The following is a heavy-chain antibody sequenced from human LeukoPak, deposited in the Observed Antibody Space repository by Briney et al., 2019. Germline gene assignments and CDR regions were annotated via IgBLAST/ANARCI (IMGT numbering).Heavy chain of an antibody. CDR2: ISASGGST. CDR3: AKVPKNYDILTGDYYFDY. V-gene: IGHV3-23*01. Sequence: GGSLRLSCAASGFTLSSYAMSWVRQAPGKGLEWVSSISASGGSTNYADSVKGRFTISRDNSKNTVYLQMNSLRAEDTAVYYCAKVPKNYDILTGDYYFDYWGQGTLVTVSS. CDR1: GFTLSSYA. D-gene: IGHD3-9*01. J-gene: IGHJ4*02.